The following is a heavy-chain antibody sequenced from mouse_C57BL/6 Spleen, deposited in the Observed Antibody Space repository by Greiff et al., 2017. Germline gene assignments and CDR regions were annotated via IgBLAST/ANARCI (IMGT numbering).Heavy chain of an antibody. CDR3: ARDLLELGDYFDY. J-gene: IGHJ2*01. D-gene: IGHD4-1*01. Sequence: EVHLVESGGGLVKPGGSLKLSCAASGFTFSSYAMSWVRQTPEKRLEWVATISDGGSYTYYPENVKGRFTISRDNATNNLYLQMSHLKSKDTAMYYCARDLLELGDYFDYWGQGTTLTVSS. CDR2: ISDGGSYT. CDR1: GFTFSSYA. V-gene: IGHV5-4*01.